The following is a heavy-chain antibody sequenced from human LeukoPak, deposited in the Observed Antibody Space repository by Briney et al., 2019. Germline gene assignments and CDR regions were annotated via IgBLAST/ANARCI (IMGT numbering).Heavy chain of an antibody. D-gene: IGHD2-2*01. Sequence: SETLSLTCAVYGGSFSGYYWSWIRQPPGKGLEWIGEINHSGSTNYNPSLKSRVTISVDTSKNQFSLKLSSVTAADTAVYYCARSRAAAPYYYYYMDVWGKGTTVTVSS. V-gene: IGHV4-34*01. CDR2: INHSGST. CDR3: ARSRAAAPYYYYYMDV. J-gene: IGHJ6*03. CDR1: GGSFSGYY.